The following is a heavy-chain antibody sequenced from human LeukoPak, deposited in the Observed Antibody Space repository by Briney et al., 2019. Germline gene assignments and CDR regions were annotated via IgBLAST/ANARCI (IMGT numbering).Heavy chain of an antibody. CDR1: GFTSSSYA. D-gene: IGHD6-13*01. CDR2: ISYDGSNK. V-gene: IGHV3-30*04. Sequence: PGGSLRLSCAASGFTSSSYAMHWVRQAPGKGLEWVAVISYDGSNKYYADSVKGRFTISRDNSKNTLYLQMNSLRAEDTAVYYCARNEAAAGTHYFDYWGQGTLVTVSS. CDR3: ARNEAAAGTHYFDY. J-gene: IGHJ4*02.